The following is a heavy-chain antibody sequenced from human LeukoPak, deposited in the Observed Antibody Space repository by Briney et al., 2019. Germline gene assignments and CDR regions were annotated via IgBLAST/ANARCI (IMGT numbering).Heavy chain of an antibody. CDR2: IWYDGSDK. Sequence: GGSLRLSCAASGFTFSSYGMHWVPQAPGKGLEWVAVIWYDGSDKYYAESVKGRFTISRDNSKNTLYLKMNSLRAEDTAVYYCAKDKDYGYYMDVWGKGTTVTVSS. D-gene: IGHD3-16*01. V-gene: IGHV3-33*06. CDR3: AKDKDYGYYMDV. CDR1: GFTFSSYG. J-gene: IGHJ6*03.